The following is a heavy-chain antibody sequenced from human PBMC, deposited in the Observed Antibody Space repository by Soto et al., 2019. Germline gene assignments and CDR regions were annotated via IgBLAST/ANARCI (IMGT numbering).Heavy chain of an antibody. CDR2: IIPIFSTA. CDR3: ARDRPRENYGGNYYYEMDV. V-gene: IGHV1-69*12. J-gene: IGHJ6*02. CDR1: GGTFTTSA. D-gene: IGHD4-17*01. Sequence: QVQLVQSGAEVKKPGSSVKVSCKASGGTFTTSAISWVRQAPGQGLEWMGGIIPIFSTADYAQKFQGRVTIPADESTTTAYMELSRLRAEDTAVYYCARDRPRENYGGNYYYEMDVWGQGTTVTVSS.